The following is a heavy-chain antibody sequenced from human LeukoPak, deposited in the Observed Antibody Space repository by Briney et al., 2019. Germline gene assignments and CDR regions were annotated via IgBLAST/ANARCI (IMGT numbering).Heavy chain of an antibody. V-gene: IGHV4-4*07. Sequence: PSEAFFLTCTVSGGSISDYYRSWIRQPAGKGLEWIGRVHTSGTTNYNPSLKSRVTMSVDTYKNQFSLRLSTVTAADTAVYYCARDLYGDYGVFDYGGEGTLASVS. D-gene: IGHD4-17*01. CDR1: GGSISDYY. CDR2: VHTSGTT. CDR3: ARDLYGDYGVFDY. J-gene: IGHJ4*02.